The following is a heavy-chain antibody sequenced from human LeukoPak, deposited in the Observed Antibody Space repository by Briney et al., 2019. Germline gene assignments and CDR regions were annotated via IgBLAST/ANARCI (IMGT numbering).Heavy chain of an antibody. J-gene: IGHJ4*02. CDR3: TSGVGTLDY. D-gene: IGHD1-14*01. CDR1: GLTFINAW. CDR2: IQSTTDGGTP. Sequence: GGSLRLSCAASGLTFINAWMTWVRQAPGKGLEWVGRIQSTTDGGTPDYATPVKGRFTISRDDSKNTLYLQMNSLKTEDTAVYYCTSGVGTLDYWGQGALVTVSS. V-gene: IGHV3-15*01.